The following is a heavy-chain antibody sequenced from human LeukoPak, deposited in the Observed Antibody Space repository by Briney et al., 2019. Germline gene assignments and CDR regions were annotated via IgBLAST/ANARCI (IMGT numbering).Heavy chain of an antibody. J-gene: IGHJ6*02. CDR1: GYTFTSYG. V-gene: IGHV1-18*01. Sequence: ASVKVSCKASGYTFTSYGISWVRQAPGQGLEWMGWISAYNGNTNYAQKFQGRVTMTRDTSTSTVYMELSSLRSEDTAVYYCARLLDGMDVWGQGTTVTVSS. CDR3: ARLLDGMDV. CDR2: ISAYNGNT.